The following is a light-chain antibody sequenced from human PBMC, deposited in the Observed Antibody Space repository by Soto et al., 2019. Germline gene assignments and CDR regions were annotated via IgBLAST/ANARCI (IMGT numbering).Light chain of an antibody. Sequence: QSALTQPASVSGSPGQSITISCTGTSSDVGGYNYVSWYQQHPGKAPKLMIYDVSNRPSGVSNRFSGSKSVNTASLTISGLQAEDEADYYCSSYTSSSTYVVFGGGTNLTVL. CDR3: SSYTSSSTYVV. V-gene: IGLV2-14*01. CDR1: SSDVGGYNY. CDR2: DVS. J-gene: IGLJ2*01.